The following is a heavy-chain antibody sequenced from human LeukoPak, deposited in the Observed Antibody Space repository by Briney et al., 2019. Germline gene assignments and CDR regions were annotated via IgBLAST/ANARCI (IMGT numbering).Heavy chain of an antibody. Sequence: PSETLSLTCAVSGGSISSSNWWNWVRQPPGKGLEWIGEIYHSGSTNYNPSLKSRVTISVDTSKNQFSLKLSSVTAADTAVYYCARADWGLLITFGGVISLQDAFDIWGQGTMVTVSS. V-gene: IGHV4-4*02. CDR3: ARADWGLLITFGGVISLQDAFDI. CDR1: GGSISSSNW. CDR2: IYHSGST. J-gene: IGHJ3*02. D-gene: IGHD3-16*01.